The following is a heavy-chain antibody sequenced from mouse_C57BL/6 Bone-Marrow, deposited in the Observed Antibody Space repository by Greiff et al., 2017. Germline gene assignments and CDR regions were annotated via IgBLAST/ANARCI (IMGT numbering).Heavy chain of an antibody. J-gene: IGHJ4*01. D-gene: IGHD1-1*01. CDR3: ARFDYYGSRGDARDY. V-gene: IGHV1-82*01. CDR2: IYPGDGDT. Sequence: QVQLQQSGPELVKPGASVKISCKASGYAFSSSWMNWVKQRPGKGLEWIGRIYPGDGDTNYNGKFKGKATLTADQSSSTAYMQLSSLTSEDSAVYFCARFDYYGSRGDARDYWGQGTSVTVSS. CDR1: GYAFSSSW.